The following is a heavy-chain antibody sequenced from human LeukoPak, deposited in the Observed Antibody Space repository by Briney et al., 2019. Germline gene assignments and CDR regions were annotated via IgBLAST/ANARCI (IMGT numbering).Heavy chain of an antibody. Sequence: PGGSLRLSCAASGFTFSSYAMSWVRQAPGKGLEWVSAISGSGGSTYYADSVKGRFTISRDNSKNTLYLQMNSLRAEDTAVYYCAKGGKGITMIVVVTPDYWGQGTLVTVSS. D-gene: IGHD3-22*01. J-gene: IGHJ4*02. V-gene: IGHV3-23*01. CDR3: AKGGKGITMIVVVTPDY. CDR2: ISGSGGST. CDR1: GFTFSSYA.